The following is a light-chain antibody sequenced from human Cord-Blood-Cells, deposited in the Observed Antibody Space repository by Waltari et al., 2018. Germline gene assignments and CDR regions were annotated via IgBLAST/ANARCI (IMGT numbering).Light chain of an antibody. J-gene: IGKJ5*01. V-gene: IGKV1-8*01. Sequence: AIRMTQSPSSFSASTGDRVPLTCPAKQGISSYLAWYQQKPGNAPKLLIYAASTLQRGVPSRFSGSGSGTYFTLTSSCLQSEDFATYYCQQYYSYPTFGQGTRLEIK. CDR3: QQYYSYPT. CDR2: AAS. CDR1: QGISSY.